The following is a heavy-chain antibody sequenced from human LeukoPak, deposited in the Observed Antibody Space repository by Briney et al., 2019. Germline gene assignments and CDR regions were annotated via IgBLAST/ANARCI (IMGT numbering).Heavy chain of an antibody. J-gene: IGHJ4*02. D-gene: IGHD6-19*01. CDR2: ISGSGGST. CDR1: GFTFSSYA. Sequence: GGSLRLSCAASGFTFSSYAMSWVRQAPGKGLEWVSAISGSGGSTYYADSVKGRFTISRDNSKNTLYLQMNSLRAEDTAVYYCARELRIAVAGLYYFDYWGQGTLVTVSS. CDR3: ARELRIAVAGLYYFDY. V-gene: IGHV3-23*01.